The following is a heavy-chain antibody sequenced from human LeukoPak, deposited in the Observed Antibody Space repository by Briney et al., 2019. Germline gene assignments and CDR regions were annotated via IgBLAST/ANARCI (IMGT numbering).Heavy chain of an antibody. D-gene: IGHD3-3*01. CDR1: GYTFTSYY. CDR3: AIGTRSGYYRD. J-gene: IGHJ4*02. CDR2: TNPSGGSP. Sequence: ASVKVSCKASGYTFTSYYMHRVGQAPGQGLEWMGITNPSGGSPSYAQKFQGRVPMTRDTSTSTVYMELSSLRSEDTAVYYCAIGTRSGYYRDWGQGTLVTVSS. V-gene: IGHV1-46*01.